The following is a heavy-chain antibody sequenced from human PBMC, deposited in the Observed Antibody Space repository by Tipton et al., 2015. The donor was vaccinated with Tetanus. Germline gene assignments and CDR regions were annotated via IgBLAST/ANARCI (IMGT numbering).Heavy chain of an antibody. D-gene: IGHD6-6*01. Sequence: QLVQSGADVKKPGESLKISCKASGYSFTSHWIGWVRQMPGKGLEWMCMIFPDDSDTSYSPSFQGHVTFSVDKSTSTVYLQWSSLKASDTAMYFCARMYSTSSPFDHWGQGTLVAVSS. V-gene: IGHV5-51*01. J-gene: IGHJ4*02. CDR2: IFPDDSDT. CDR1: GYSFTSHW. CDR3: ARMYSTSSPFDH.